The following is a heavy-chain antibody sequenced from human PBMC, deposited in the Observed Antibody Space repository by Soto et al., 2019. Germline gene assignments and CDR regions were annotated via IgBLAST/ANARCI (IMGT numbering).Heavy chain of an antibody. Sequence: GGSLRLSCAASGFTFSDYYMSWIRQAPGKGLEWVSYISSSSSYTNYADSVKGRFTISRDNAKNSLYLQMNSLRAEDTAVYYCARDKKGTTYYYYGMDVWGQGTTVTVSS. V-gene: IGHV3-11*06. CDR1: GFTFSDYY. J-gene: IGHJ6*02. D-gene: IGHD4-17*01. CDR2: ISSSSSYT. CDR3: ARDKKGTTYYYYGMDV.